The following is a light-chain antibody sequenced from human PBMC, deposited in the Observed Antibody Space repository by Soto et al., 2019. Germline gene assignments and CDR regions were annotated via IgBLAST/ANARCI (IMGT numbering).Light chain of an antibody. CDR3: QQRYNWPNT. Sequence: EIVLTQSPATLSLSPGERATLSCRASQSVGTYLAWYQHSTGQAPRLLIYEAANRATGIPARFSGSGSGTDFTLTISSPEPEDFAVYYCQQRYNWPNTFGQGTKLEIK. J-gene: IGKJ2*01. CDR2: EAA. CDR1: QSVGTY. V-gene: IGKV3-11*01.